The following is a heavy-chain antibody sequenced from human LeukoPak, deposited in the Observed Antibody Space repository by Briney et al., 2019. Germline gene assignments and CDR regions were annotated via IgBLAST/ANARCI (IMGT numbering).Heavy chain of an antibody. D-gene: IGHD6-19*01. J-gene: IGHJ5*02. Sequence: QPGGSLRLSCAASGFTFSNYDMSWVRQAPGKGLEWVSSISDSGGSTYYADSVKGRFTISRDNSENTLYLQMTNLRAADTAVYYCAKDLSRAVAADWFDPWDQGSLATVSS. V-gene: IGHV3-23*01. CDR2: ISDSGGST. CDR1: GFTFSNYD. CDR3: AKDLSRAVAADWFDP.